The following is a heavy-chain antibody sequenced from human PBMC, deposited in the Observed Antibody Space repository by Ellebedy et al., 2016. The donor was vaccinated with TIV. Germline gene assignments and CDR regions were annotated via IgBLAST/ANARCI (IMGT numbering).Heavy chain of an antibody. J-gene: IGHJ6*02. CDR3: ARCHYDILTGLPSGMDV. Sequence: MPSETLSLTCAVYGVSFSGYSRSWIRQPPGKGLEWVGEINHSGRNNYNPFLKSRFIISVDTSKNQFSLKLSSVTAADTAVYYCARCHYDILTGLPSGMDVWGQGTTVTVSS. D-gene: IGHD3-9*01. CDR1: GVSFSGYS. V-gene: IGHV4-34*01. CDR2: INHSGRN.